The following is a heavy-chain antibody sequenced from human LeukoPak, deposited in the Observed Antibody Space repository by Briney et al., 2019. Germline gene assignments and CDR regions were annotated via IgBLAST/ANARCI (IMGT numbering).Heavy chain of an antibody. Sequence: ASVKVSCKVSGYTLTELSMHWVRQAPGKGLEWMGGFDPEDGETIYAQKFQGRVTMTEDTSTDTAYMELSSLRSEDTAVYYCARGGGYCSGGSCHFNPFDYWGQGTLVTVSS. V-gene: IGHV1-24*01. J-gene: IGHJ4*02. CDR3: ARGGGYCSGGSCHFNPFDY. CDR2: FDPEDGET. CDR1: GYTLTELS. D-gene: IGHD2-15*01.